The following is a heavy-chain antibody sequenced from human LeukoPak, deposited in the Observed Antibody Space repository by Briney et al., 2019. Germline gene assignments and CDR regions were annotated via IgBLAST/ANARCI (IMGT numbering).Heavy chain of an antibody. Sequence: GASVKVSCKASGYTFTSYYMHWVRQAPGQGLEWMGIINPSGGSTSYAQKFQGRVTMTRDMSTSTVYMELSSLRSEDTAVYYCARDPFSNSYGFDSDYWGQGTLVTVSS. CDR3: ARDPFSNSYGFDSDY. CDR1: GYTFTSYY. J-gene: IGHJ4*02. CDR2: INPSGGST. V-gene: IGHV1-46*01. D-gene: IGHD5-18*01.